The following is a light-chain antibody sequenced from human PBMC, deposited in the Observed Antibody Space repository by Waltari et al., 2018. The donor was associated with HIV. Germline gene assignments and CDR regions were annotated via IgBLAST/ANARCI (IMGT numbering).Light chain of an antibody. Sequence: QSALPQPATVSGSPGPSITISCIGGSNDVGGFTSFSRYQHLPGKAPKLIIYEVRNRPSGVSNRFSGSKSGNTASLTISGLQAEDEADYYCTSYASSSSLLFGGGTKLTVL. J-gene: IGLJ2*01. CDR1: SNDVGGFTS. CDR3: TSYASSSSLL. V-gene: IGLV2-14*01. CDR2: EVR.